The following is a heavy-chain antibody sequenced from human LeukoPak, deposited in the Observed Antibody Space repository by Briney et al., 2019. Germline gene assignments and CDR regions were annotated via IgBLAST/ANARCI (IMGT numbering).Heavy chain of an antibody. CDR1: GFTLTFSW. J-gene: IGHJ4*02. CDR2: INTDGSST. D-gene: IGHD4-23*01. V-gene: IGHV3-74*03. CDR3: ARTGGGNLAFDS. Sequence: GGSLRPSCAASGFTLTFSWMHSVRQPPRKGLGWVSRINTDGSSTTYAGSVKGRFTISRDNAKNTLYLQMDSLRAEDTAVYYCARTGGGNLAFDSWGQGTLVTVSS.